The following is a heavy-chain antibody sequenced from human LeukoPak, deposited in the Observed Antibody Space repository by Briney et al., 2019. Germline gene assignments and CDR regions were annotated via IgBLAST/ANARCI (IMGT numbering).Heavy chain of an antibody. J-gene: IGHJ4*02. V-gene: IGHV1-18*01. CDR1: GYTFISYG. Sequence: GASVRVSCKASGYTFISYGISWVRQAPGQGLEWMGWISVDNGNTDYAHNVQGRLTMTTDTSTSTAYMELRSLRSDDTAVYYCARESVIVGANSWGQGTLVTVSS. CDR2: ISVDNGNT. D-gene: IGHD1-26*01. CDR3: ARESVIVGANS.